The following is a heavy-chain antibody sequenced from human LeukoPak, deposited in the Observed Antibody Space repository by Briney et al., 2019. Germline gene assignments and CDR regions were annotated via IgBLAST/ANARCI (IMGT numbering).Heavy chain of an antibody. V-gene: IGHV1-24*01. CDR3: ATGLGSSSSIDY. J-gene: IGHJ4*02. CDR2: FDPEDGET. Sequence: ASVKVSCKVSGYTLTELSMHWLRQAPGKGLEWMGGFDPEDGETIYAQKFQGRVTMTEDTSTDTAYMELSSLRSEDTAVYYCATGLGSSSSIDYWGQGTLVTVSS. D-gene: IGHD6-6*01. CDR1: GYTLTELS.